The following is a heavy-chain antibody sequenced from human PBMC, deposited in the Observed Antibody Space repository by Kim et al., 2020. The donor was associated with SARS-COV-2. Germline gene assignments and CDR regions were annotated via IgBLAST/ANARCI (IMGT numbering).Heavy chain of an antibody. CDR2: IYPGDSDT. J-gene: IGHJ6*02. V-gene: IGHV5-51*01. CDR1: GYSFTSYW. D-gene: IGHD3-9*01. Sequence: GESLKISCKGSGYSFTSYWIGWVRQMPGKGLEWMGIIYPGDSDTRYSPSFQGQVTISADKSISTAYLQWSSLKASDTAMYYCARTIPKDGAEVRYFDWPYLYGMDVWGQGTTVTVSS. CDR3: ARTIPKDGAEVRYFDWPYLYGMDV.